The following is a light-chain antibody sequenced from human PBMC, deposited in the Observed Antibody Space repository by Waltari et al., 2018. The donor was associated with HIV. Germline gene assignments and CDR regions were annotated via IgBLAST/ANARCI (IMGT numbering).Light chain of an antibody. Sequence: QSALTQPPSASGSPGQSVTLSCTGPTRDIGGYNYVSRYQQHPGEAPRLIIYDVTKRPSGVPDRFSGSKSGNTASLTVSGLQAEDEAEYYCNSYAGSSKSYVFGTGTKVTVL. V-gene: IGLV2-8*01. J-gene: IGLJ1*01. CDR3: NSYAGSSKSYV. CDR2: DVT. CDR1: TRDIGGYNY.